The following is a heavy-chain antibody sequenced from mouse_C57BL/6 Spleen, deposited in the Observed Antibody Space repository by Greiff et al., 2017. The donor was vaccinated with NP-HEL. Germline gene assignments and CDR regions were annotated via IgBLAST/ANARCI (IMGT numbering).Heavy chain of an antibody. CDR3: TRWCPQATVFAY. CDR2: IDPETGGT. CDR1: GYTFTDYE. D-gene: IGHD3-2*02. V-gene: IGHV1-15*01. Sequence: QVQLQQSGAELVRPGASVTLSCKASGYTFTDYEMHWVKQTPVHGLEWIGAIDPETGGTAYNQKFKGKAILTADKSSSTAYMELRSLTSEDSAVYYCTRWCPQATVFAYWGQGTLVTVSA. J-gene: IGHJ3*01.